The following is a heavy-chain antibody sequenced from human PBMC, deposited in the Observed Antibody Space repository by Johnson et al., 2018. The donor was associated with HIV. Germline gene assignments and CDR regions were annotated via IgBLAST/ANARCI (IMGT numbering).Heavy chain of an antibody. V-gene: IGHV3-53*01. J-gene: IGHJ3*02. CDR1: GFTVSSNY. CDR2: IYSAGST. Sequence: VQLVESGGGLIQPGGSLRLSCAASGFTVSSNYMSWVRQAPGKGLEWVSVIYSAGSTYYADSVKGRFTISRDNAKNSLDLQMNSLRAEDTAVYYCARAIAVAEGDAFDIWGQGTMVTVSS. CDR3: ARAIAVAEGDAFDI. D-gene: IGHD6-19*01.